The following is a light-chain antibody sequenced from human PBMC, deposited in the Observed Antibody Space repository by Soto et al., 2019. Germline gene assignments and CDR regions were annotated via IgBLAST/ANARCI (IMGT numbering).Light chain of an antibody. CDR1: QSVSSN. V-gene: IGKV3-15*01. Sequence: MVLTQSPVTLSVSPGERATLSCRASQSVSSNLAWYQHRPGQAPRLLIFGASTRATGVPARFSGGGSGTEFTLTISSLQSEDFALYYCQQYMHWPRTFGQGTKVDI. J-gene: IGKJ1*01. CDR2: GAS. CDR3: QQYMHWPRT.